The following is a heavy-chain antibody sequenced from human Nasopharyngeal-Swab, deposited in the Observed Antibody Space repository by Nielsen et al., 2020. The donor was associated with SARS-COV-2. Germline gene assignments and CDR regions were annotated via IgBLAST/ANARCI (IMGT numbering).Heavy chain of an antibody. J-gene: IGHJ2*01. D-gene: IGHD6-13*01. CDR1: GLSVSSNY. CDR3: ARDPLSSWQAIGNWYFDL. Sequence: GESLKISCAASGLSVSSNYMSWVRQAPGKGLEWVSIIYPGGSTYYADSVKGRFTISRDSSWNTLYLQMNSLTAEDTAVYYCARDPLSSWQAIGNWYFDLWGRGTLVTVSS. V-gene: IGHV3-53*01. CDR2: IYPGGST.